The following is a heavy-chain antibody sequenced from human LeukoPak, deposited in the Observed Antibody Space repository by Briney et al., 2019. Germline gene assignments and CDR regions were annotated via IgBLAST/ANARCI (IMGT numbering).Heavy chain of an antibody. CDR2: ISGSGGST. CDR3: YNWNDEDWFDP. D-gene: IGHD1-1*01. Sequence: GGSLRLSCAGSGFTFYRYWMTWVRQAPGKGLEWVSAISGSGGSTYYADSVKGRFTISRDNSKNTLYLQMNSLRAEDTAVYYCYNWNDEDWFDPWGQGTLVTVSS. V-gene: IGHV3-23*01. CDR1: GFTFYRYW. J-gene: IGHJ5*02.